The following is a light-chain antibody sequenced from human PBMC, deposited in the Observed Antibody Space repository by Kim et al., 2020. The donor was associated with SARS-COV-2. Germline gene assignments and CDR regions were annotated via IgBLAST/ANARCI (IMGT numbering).Light chain of an antibody. CDR2: GNS. CDR3: QSYDSSHVV. J-gene: IGLJ2*01. V-gene: IGLV1-40*01. Sequence: PGQRVTISCTGSSSKSGAGYDVHWYQQLPGTAPKLLIYGNSNRPSGVPDRFSGSKSGTSASLAITGLQAEDEADYYCQSYDSSHVVFGGGTKLTVL. CDR1: SSKSGAGYD.